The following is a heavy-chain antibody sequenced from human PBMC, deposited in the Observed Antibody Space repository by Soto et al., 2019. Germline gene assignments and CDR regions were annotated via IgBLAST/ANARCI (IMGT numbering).Heavy chain of an antibody. CDR2: ISYDGSGT. CDR1: GFTFSSYG. Sequence: GGSLRLSCAASGFTFSSYGMHWVRQAPGKGLEWVAVISYDGSGTTYADSVKGRFTISRDNAKNTLFLQMNSLRAEDTAVYFCARGSSGSKFDFWGQGTPVTVSS. J-gene: IGHJ4*02. CDR3: ARGSSGSKFDF. D-gene: IGHD3-22*01. V-gene: IGHV3-30*03.